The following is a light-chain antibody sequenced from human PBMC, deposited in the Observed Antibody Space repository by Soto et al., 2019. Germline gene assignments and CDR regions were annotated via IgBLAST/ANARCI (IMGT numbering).Light chain of an antibody. J-gene: IGKJ4*01. CDR2: GAS. CDR3: QQYGSSPGLT. V-gene: IGKV3-20*01. Sequence: EIVLTQSPGTLSLSPGERATLSCRASQSVSSRCLAWYQQKPGQAPRLLIYGASSRATGIPDRFSGSGSGTDFTLTINRLEPEDFAVYYCQQYGSSPGLTFGGGTKVEIK. CDR1: QSVSSRC.